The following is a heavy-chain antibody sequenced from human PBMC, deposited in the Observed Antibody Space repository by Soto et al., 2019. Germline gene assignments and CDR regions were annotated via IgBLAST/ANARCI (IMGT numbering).Heavy chain of an antibody. Sequence: LTATVSDESISMRGYNCGRIRQAPGKGLVWIGSIDYGGSAYSEPSLKRRVTVSVDTSKKQCSLKLSSVTAADAAVYYCARALAARYYGMDVWGQGTTVA. D-gene: IGHD6-25*01. CDR1: DESISMRGYN. J-gene: IGHJ6*02. V-gene: IGHV4-39*01. CDR2: IDYGGSA. CDR3: ARALAARYYGMDV.